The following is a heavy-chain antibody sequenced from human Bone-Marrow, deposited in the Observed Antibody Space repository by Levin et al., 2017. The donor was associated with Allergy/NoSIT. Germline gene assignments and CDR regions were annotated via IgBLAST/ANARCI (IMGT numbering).Heavy chain of an antibody. J-gene: IGHJ5*02. CDR3: ASGPYCSAGSCYSGGWFGP. D-gene: IGHD2-15*01. V-gene: IGHV4-59*01. Sequence: SCTVSGGSISNSHWSWIRQSPGKGLEWIGNLYYSGITNYNPSLKSRVTISVHTSKNQFSLILSSVTAADTAVYYCASGPYCSAGSCYSGGWFGPWGQGSLVTVSS. CDR1: GGSISNSH. CDR2: LYYSGIT.